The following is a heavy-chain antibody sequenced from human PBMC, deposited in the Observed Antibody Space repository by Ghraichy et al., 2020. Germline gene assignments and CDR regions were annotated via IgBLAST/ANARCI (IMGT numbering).Heavy chain of an antibody. V-gene: IGHV1-69*13. D-gene: IGHD2-2*02. CDR3: ATSRQLMVVPAAIVGCFGMDV. J-gene: IGHJ6*02. CDR2: IIPIFGTA. Sequence: SVKVSCKASGGTFSSYAISWVRQAPGQGLEWMGGIIPIFGTANYAQKFQGRVTITADESTSTAYMELSSLRSEDTAVYYCATSRQLMVVPAAIVGCFGMDVWGQGTTVTVSS. CDR1: GGTFSSYA.